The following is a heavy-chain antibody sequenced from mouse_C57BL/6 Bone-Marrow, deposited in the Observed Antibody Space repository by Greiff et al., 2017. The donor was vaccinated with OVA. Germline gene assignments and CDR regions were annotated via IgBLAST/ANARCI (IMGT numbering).Heavy chain of an antibody. Sequence: VQLQQPGAELVKPGASVKLSCKASGYTFTSYWMHWVKQRPGQGLEWIGMIHPNSGSTNYNEKFKSKATLTVDKSSSTTYMQLSSLTSEDSAVYYCARPVPGAWFAYWGQGTLVTVSA. CDR3: ARPVPGAWFAY. CDR2: IHPNSGST. CDR1: GYTFTSYW. J-gene: IGHJ3*01. V-gene: IGHV1-64*01.